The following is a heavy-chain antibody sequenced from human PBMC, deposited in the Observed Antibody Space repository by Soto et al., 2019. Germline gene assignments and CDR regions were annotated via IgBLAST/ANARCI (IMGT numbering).Heavy chain of an antibody. V-gene: IGHV3-74*01. CDR3: VEEGGAGTGY. CDR2: IGGGGFTT. CDR1: GFTFSPYW. Sequence: GGSLRLSCAASGFTFSPYWMHWVRQAPGKGLEWISHIGGGGFTTIYADSVKGRFTIFRDNAKRTVYLQMNSLTVEDTAVYYCVEEGGAGTGYWGQGTMVTVSS. J-gene: IGHJ4*02.